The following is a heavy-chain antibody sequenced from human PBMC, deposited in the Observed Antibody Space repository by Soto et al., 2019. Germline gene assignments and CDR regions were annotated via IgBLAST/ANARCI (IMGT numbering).Heavy chain of an antibody. D-gene: IGHD3-3*01. CDR3: ARDFSP. V-gene: IGHV3-74*01. J-gene: IGHJ5*02. Sequence: LRLSCAASGFTLSSYWMHWVRQSPGKGLEWVSHINNDGSSTTYADSVKGRFTISRDNAKNTLYLQMNNLKVEDTAVYYCARDFSPWGQGTLVTVSS. CDR2: INNDGSST. CDR1: GFTLSSYW.